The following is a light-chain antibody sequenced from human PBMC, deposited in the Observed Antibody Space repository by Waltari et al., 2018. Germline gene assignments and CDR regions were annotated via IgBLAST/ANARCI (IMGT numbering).Light chain of an antibody. J-gene: IGLJ2*01. V-gene: IGLV6-57*02. Sequence: NFMLTQPHSVSESAGKTVIISCTGCSDNIANNYVQWYQHRPGSAPVTLIYEYNQIASGVPDRFSGSIDSSSNSASLTISGLRTEDEAYYFCQSYYAYDVIFGGGTKLTVL. CDR2: EYN. CDR3: QSYYAYDVI. CDR1: SDNIANNY.